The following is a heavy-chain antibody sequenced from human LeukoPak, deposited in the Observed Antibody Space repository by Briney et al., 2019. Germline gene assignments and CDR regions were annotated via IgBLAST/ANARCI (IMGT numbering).Heavy chain of an antibody. CDR2: IYWDDDK. J-gene: IGHJ5*02. CDR3: AHSLGPLNSMVRTPRFDP. D-gene: IGHD3-10*01. CDR1: GFSRSTSGAG. V-gene: IGHV2-5*02. Sequence: SGPTLVKPSQTLTLTCTFSGFSRSTSGAGVGWIRQPPGKALEWLALIYWDDDKRYSPSLKSRLTITKATSKNQVVLTRTTMDPVDTATYYCAHSLGPLNSMVRTPRFDPWGQGTLVTVSS.